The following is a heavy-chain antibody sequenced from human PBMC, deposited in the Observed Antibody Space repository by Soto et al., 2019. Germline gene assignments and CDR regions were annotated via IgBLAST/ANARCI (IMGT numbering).Heavy chain of an antibody. CDR3: AKERGSSWYGGSRGGGMDV. D-gene: IGHD6-13*01. V-gene: IGHV3-9*01. J-gene: IGHJ6*02. CDR1: GFTFDDYA. Sequence: EVQLVESGGGLVQPGRSLRLSCAASGFTFDDYAMHWVRQAPGKGLEWVSGISWNSGSIGYADSVKGRFTISRDNAKNSLYLKMNSLRAEDTALYYCAKERGSSWYGGSRGGGMDVWGQGTTVTVSS. CDR2: ISWNSGSI.